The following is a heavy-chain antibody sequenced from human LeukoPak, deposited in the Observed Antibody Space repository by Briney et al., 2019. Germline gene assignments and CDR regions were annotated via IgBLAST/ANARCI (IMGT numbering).Heavy chain of an antibody. Sequence: SGALSLPCTVSGYSIISGYYWGWVRQPAGKGLEWVGRIYTSGSTNYNPSLKSGVTMSVATSTTQFSLKLSSVTAADTAVYYCARENRAAVAGTHYYYYMDVWGKGTTVTISS. V-gene: IGHV4-4*07. CDR1: GYSIISGYY. J-gene: IGHJ6*03. D-gene: IGHD6-19*01. CDR2: IYTSGST. CDR3: ARENRAAVAGTHYYYYMDV.